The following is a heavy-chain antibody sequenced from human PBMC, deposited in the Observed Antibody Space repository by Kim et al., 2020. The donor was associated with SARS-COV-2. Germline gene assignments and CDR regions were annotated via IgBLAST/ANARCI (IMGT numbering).Heavy chain of an antibody. D-gene: IGHD6-19*01. Sequence: GGSLRLSCAASGFTFSSYGMHWVRQAPGKGLEWVAVISYDGSNKNYVDSVKGRFTISRDNSKNTLYLQMNSLRAEDTAVYYCARDIASYSSGWIYYYYGMEVMGQGAPVTVSS. CDR3: ARDIASYSSGWIYYYYGMEV. J-gene: IGHJ6*02. CDR1: GFTFSSYG. V-gene: IGHV3-30*04. CDR2: ISYDGSNK.